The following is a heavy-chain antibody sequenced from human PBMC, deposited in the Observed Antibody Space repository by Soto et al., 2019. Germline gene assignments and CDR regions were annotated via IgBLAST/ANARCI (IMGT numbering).Heavy chain of an antibody. D-gene: IGHD1-26*01. CDR3: AGGSGSPGWFDY. CDR2: IYYSGST. J-gene: IGHJ4*02. V-gene: IGHV4-39*01. Sequence: PSETLSLTCTVSGGSISSSSYYWGWIRQPPGKGLEWIGSIYYSGSTYYNPSLKSRVTISVDTSKNQFSLKLSSVTAADTAVYYCAGGSGSPGWFDYWGQGTQVTVSS. CDR1: GGSISSSSYY.